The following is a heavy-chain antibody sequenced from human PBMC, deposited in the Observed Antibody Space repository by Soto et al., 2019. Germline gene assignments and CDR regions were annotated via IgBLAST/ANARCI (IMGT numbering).Heavy chain of an antibody. V-gene: IGHV3-30*03. Sequence: PGGSLRLSCAASVFTFSSYGMHWVRQAPGKGLEWVAVISYDGSNKYYVDSVKGRFTISRDNSRNTLYLQMNSLRVEDTAVYYCARGPWRYGAYDYWGQGTLVTVSS. CDR2: ISYDGSNK. D-gene: IGHD1-1*01. J-gene: IGHJ4*02. CDR3: ARGPWRYGAYDY. CDR1: VFTFSSYG.